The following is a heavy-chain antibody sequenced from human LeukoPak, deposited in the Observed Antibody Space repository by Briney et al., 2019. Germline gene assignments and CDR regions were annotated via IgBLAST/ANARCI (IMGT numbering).Heavy chain of an antibody. Sequence: SETLSLTCAVSGGSISSGGYSWSWIRQPPGKGLEWIGEINHSGSTNYNPSLKSRVTISVDTSKNQFSLKLSSVTAADTAVYYCARGSSRPRRPAMVTGFDYWGQGALVTVSS. J-gene: IGHJ4*02. CDR2: INHSGST. CDR1: GGSISSGGYS. CDR3: ARGSSRPRRPAMVTGFDY. V-gene: IGHV4-34*01. D-gene: IGHD5-18*01.